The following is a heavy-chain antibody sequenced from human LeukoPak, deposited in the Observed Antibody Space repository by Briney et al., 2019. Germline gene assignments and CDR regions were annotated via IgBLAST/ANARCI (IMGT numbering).Heavy chain of an antibody. CDR3: ARVIRAAPGKGYFDY. Sequence: PGGSLRLSCAASGFDLGHYEVNWVRQAPGKGLEWIAHISVRAATIYYGDSVEGRFTISRDSSKNTLYLQMNSLRAEDTAIYYCARVIRAAPGKGYFDYWGQGTLVTVSS. V-gene: IGHV3-48*03. CDR1: GFDLGHYE. D-gene: IGHD6-13*01. J-gene: IGHJ4*02. CDR2: ISVRAATI.